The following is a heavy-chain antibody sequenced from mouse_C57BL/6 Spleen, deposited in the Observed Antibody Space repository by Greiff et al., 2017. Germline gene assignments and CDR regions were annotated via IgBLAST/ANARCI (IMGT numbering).Heavy chain of an antibody. D-gene: IGHD1-1*01. CDR2: INPGSGGT. Sequence: QVQLQQPGAELVRPGTSVKVSCKASGYAFTNYLIEWVKQRPGQGLEWIGVINPGSGGTNYNEKFKGKATLTADKSSSTAYMQLSSLASEVSAVYFCAYGAGFAYWGQGTLVTVSA. J-gene: IGHJ3*01. CDR1: GYAFTNYL. V-gene: IGHV1-54*01. CDR3: AYGAGFAY.